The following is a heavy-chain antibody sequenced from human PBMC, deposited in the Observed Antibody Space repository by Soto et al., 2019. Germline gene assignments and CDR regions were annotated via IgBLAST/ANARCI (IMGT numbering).Heavy chain of an antibody. D-gene: IGHD2-8*01. CDR3: ARGQSHPSTSLDCTNGVCSPVGYYYMDV. CDR2: INHSGST. Sequence: SETLSLTCAVYGGSFSGYYWSWIRQPPGKGLEWIGEINHSGSTNYNPSLKSRVTISVDTSKNQFSLKLSSVTAADTAVYYCARGQSHPSTSLDCTNGVCSPVGYYYMDVWGKGTTVTVSS. V-gene: IGHV4-34*01. J-gene: IGHJ6*03. CDR1: GGSFSGYY.